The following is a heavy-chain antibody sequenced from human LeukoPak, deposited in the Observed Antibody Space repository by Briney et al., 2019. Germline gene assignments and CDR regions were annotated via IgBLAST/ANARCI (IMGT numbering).Heavy chain of an antibody. CDR2: ISSSSSYI. V-gene: IGHV3-21*01. CDR3: ARWSSSSGAFDI. D-gene: IGHD6-6*01. J-gene: IGHJ3*02. CDR1: GFTFSSYS. Sequence: GGSLRLSCAASGFTFSSYSMNWVRQAPGKGLEWVSSISSSSSYIYYADSVKGRFTISRDNAKNSLYLQMNSLRAEDTAVYYCARWSSSSGAFDIWGQGTMVTVSS.